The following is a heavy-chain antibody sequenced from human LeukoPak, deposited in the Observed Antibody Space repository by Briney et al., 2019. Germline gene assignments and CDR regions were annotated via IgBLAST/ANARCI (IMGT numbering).Heavy chain of an antibody. Sequence: ASVKVSCKTSGYTFTNYAIHWVRQAPGQRLEWMGWINAGYGNTKYSQRFQGRVTLTSDTSANTAYMELSSLRSEDTTVYYCARLYDYDILTGYPYYFDYWGQGTLVTVSS. CDR2: INAGYGNT. CDR3: ARLYDYDILTGYPYYFDY. D-gene: IGHD3-9*01. V-gene: IGHV1-3*01. CDR1: GYTFTNYA. J-gene: IGHJ4*02.